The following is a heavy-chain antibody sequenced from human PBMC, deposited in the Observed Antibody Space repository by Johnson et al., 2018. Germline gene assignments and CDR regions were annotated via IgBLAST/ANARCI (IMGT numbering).Heavy chain of an antibody. J-gene: IGHJ6*03. CDR2: IYPGDSDT. D-gene: IGHD4-11*01. CDR3: ARRSNPPASAYYDMDV. CDR1: GYSFTSYW. Sequence: EVQLVESGPEVKKPGESLKISCKGSGYSFTSYWIGWVRQMPGKGLEWMGIIYPGDSDTRYNPSFQGQVTISAAKSISTAYLQWSGLKATDTAMYYCARRSNPPASAYYDMDVWGIGTTVTVSS. V-gene: IGHV5-51*01.